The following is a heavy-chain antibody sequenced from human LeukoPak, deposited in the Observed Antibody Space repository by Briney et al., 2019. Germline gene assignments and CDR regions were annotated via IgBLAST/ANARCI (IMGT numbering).Heavy chain of an antibody. CDR2: ISSSSSYI. V-gene: IGHV3-21*01. Sequence: PGGSPRLSCAASGFTFSSYSMNWVRQAPGKGLEWVSSISSSSSYIYYADSVKGRFTISRDNAKNSLYLQMNSLRAEDTAVYYCARDPSGGGYYDSSGYSFDYWGQGTLVTVSS. CDR1: GFTFSSYS. CDR3: ARDPSGGGYYDSSGYSFDY. J-gene: IGHJ4*02. D-gene: IGHD3-22*01.